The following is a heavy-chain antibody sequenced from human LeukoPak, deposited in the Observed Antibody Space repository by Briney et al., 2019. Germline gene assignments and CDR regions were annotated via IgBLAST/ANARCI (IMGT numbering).Heavy chain of an antibody. D-gene: IGHD2-15*01. CDR2: ISFDGSRE. V-gene: IGHV3-33*05. J-gene: IGHJ4*02. CDR1: GFAFSSYA. Sequence: GRALRLSCAASGFAFSSYAIHWVRQAPGKGLEWVAAISFDGSREYYADSVKGRITISRDNSKNTLNLQMNSLRAEDTAVYYCARDIWEVAAGARLDYRGQGTLVTVSS. CDR3: ARDIWEVAAGARLDY.